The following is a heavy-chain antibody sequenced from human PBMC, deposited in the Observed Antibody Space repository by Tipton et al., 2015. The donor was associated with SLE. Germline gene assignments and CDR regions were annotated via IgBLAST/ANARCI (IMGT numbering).Heavy chain of an antibody. CDR2: INSDGRST. CDR3: TRGDYDNSALVDF. CDR1: GFSFSSSW. Sequence: SLRLSCAASGFSFSSSWMRWVRQPPGKGLVWVSRINSDGRSTTYADSVKGRFTISRDNAKNTLYLQMNSLRAEDTALYYCTRGDYDNSALVDFWGQGTLVTVSS. J-gene: IGHJ4*02. V-gene: IGHV3-74*03. D-gene: IGHD3-22*01.